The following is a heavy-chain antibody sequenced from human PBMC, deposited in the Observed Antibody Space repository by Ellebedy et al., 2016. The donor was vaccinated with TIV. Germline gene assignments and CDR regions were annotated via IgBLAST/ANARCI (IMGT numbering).Heavy chain of an antibody. Sequence: GGSLRLXXAASGFTFRNYGMHWVRQAPGKGLEWVAVVSSDGGITWYADSVKGRFTISKDNSKNTLYLQMNSLRGEDTALFYCAKGRRIAPVGSDLYYYYGMDVWGQGTTVTVSS. CDR2: VSSDGGIT. V-gene: IGHV3-30*18. J-gene: IGHJ6*02. CDR1: GFTFRNYG. CDR3: AKGRRIAPVGSDLYYYYGMDV. D-gene: IGHD6-13*01.